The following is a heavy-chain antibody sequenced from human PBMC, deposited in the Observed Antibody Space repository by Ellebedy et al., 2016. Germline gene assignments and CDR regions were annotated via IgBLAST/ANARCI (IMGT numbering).Heavy chain of an antibody. V-gene: IGHV3-48*01. Sequence: GGSLRLSCAASGFTFSSYSMNWARQAPGKGLEWVSYISSSSSTIYYADSVKGRFTISRDNAKNSLYLQMNSLRAEDTAVYYCARGKFFMVITNWGQGTLVTVSS. J-gene: IGHJ4*02. CDR3: ARGKFFMVITN. CDR1: GFTFSSYS. CDR2: ISSSSSTI. D-gene: IGHD3-22*01.